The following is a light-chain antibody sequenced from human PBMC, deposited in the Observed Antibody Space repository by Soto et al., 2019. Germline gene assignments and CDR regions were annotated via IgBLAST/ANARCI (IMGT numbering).Light chain of an antibody. CDR3: HHYGGSPIT. J-gene: IGKJ5*01. V-gene: IGKV3-20*01. Sequence: EIVLTQSPGILSLSPGERATLSCRASQSVSNDFLAWYQQKPGQAPRLLIYGASTRATDVPDRFSGSGSGTDFTLTISRLEPEDFAVYYCHHYGGSPITFGQGTRLDIK. CDR1: QSVSNDF. CDR2: GAS.